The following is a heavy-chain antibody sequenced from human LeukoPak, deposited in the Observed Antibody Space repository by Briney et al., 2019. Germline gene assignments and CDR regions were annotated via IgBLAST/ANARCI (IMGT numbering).Heavy chain of an antibody. Sequence: QSGGSLRFSGAASGFTVSSNYMSRFRQAPGKGLDGVSVIYSLGSTYYPDSVKGRFNISRDNSNSPLYLQMNSLRAEDTDVYYCARDRSCSSTSCYAGGGIYYYYYGMDVWGQGTTVTVSS. D-gene: IGHD2-2*01. V-gene: IGHV3-66*01. CDR2: IYSLGST. CDR1: GFTVSSNY. CDR3: ARDRSCSSTSCYAGGGIYYYYYGMDV. J-gene: IGHJ6*02.